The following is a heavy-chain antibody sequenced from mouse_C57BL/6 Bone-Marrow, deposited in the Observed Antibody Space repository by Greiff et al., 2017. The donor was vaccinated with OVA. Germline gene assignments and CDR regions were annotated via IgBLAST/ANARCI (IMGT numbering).Heavy chain of an antibody. J-gene: IGHJ2*01. CDR2: IDPSDSYT. CDR1: GYTFTSYW. CDR3: ARSYLGY. Sequence: QVHVKQPGAELVKPGASVKLSCKASGYTFTSYWMQWVKQRPGQGLEWIGEIDPSDSYTNYNQKFKGKATLTVDTSSSTAYMQLSSLTSEDSAVYYCARSYLGYWGQGTTLTVSS. V-gene: IGHV1-50*01.